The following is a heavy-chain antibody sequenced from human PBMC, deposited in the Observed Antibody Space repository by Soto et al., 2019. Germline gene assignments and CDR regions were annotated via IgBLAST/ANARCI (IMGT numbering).Heavy chain of an antibody. CDR2: ISSRSDI. CDR1: GFTFSSYS. J-gene: IGHJ6*02. D-gene: IGHD2-2*02. Sequence: GGSLRLSCVGSGFTFSSYSINWVRQAPGKGLEWVSSISSRSDIYYADSVKGRFTISRDNAKNSVSLQMNSLRAGDTAVYYCAREYTAWPLAYGLDVWGQGTTVTVSS. CDR3: AREYTAWPLAYGLDV. V-gene: IGHV3-21*01.